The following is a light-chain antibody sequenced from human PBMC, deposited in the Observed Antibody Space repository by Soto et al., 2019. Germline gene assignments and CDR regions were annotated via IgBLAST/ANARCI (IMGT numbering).Light chain of an antibody. CDR3: QPYYRYPPFT. Sequence: AIRMTQSPSSLSASTGDRVTITCRASQGISSYLAWYQQKPGKAPKLLIYAASTLQSGVPSRFSGSGSGTDFTITLRCLQSEDFATFYCQPYYRYPPFTFGPGTKVDIK. CDR2: AAS. V-gene: IGKV1-8*01. CDR1: QGISSY. J-gene: IGKJ3*01.